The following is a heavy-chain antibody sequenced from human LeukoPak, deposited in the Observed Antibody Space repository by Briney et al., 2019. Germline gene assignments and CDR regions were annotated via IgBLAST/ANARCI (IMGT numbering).Heavy chain of an antibody. J-gene: IGHJ4*02. CDR1: GYTCTSYG. CDR2: ISAYNGNT. V-gene: IGHV1-18*01. D-gene: IGHD3-16*02. CDR3: ARDQDYVCGSPRLLFDY. Sequence: ASVKVSCKASGYTCTSYGISWVRQAPGQGLEWMGWISAYNGNTNYAQKLQGRVTMTTDTSTSTAYMELRSLRSDDTAVYYCARDQDYVCGSPRLLFDYWGQGTLVTVSS.